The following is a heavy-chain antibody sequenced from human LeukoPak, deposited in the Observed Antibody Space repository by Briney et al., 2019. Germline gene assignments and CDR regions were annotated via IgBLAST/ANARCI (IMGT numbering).Heavy chain of an antibody. CDR1: GFTFSSYA. CDR3: AKTELPTVDTAMVMGY. J-gene: IGHJ4*02. CDR2: ISGSGGST. Sequence: GGSLRLSCAASGFTFSSYAMSWVRQAPGKGLEWVSAISGSGGSTYYADSVKGRLTISRDNSKNTLYLQMNSLRAEDTAVYYCAKTELPTVDTAMVMGYWGQGTLVTVSS. D-gene: IGHD5-18*01. V-gene: IGHV3-23*01.